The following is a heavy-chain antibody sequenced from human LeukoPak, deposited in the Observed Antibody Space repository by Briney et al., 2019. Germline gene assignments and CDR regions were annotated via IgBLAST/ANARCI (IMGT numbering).Heavy chain of an antibody. J-gene: IGHJ4*02. V-gene: IGHV3-30*18. D-gene: IGHD1/OR15-1a*01. Sequence: PGGSLRLSCAASGFTFSSYGMHWVRQAPGKGLEWVAVISYDGSNKYYADSVKGRFTISRDNSKNTLYLQMNSLRAEDTAVYYCAKTHLPFGNTVRGYWGQGTLVTVSS. CDR2: ISYDGSNK. CDR3: AKTHLPFGNTVRGY. CDR1: GFTFSSYG.